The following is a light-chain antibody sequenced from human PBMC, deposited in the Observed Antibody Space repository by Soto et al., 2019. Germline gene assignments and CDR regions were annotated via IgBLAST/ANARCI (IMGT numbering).Light chain of an antibody. V-gene: IGKV1-5*01. CDR3: QEYNSDSPT. Sequence: DIEMTQSPSTLSASVGDRVTITCRSSHSSSSWVAWYQQKPGKAPKLLIYDASSLESGVPSRFIGSGSATDFTGTISSLQPDDFETYYCQEYNSDSPTFGQGTKVESK. CDR1: HSSSSW. CDR2: DAS. J-gene: IGKJ1*01.